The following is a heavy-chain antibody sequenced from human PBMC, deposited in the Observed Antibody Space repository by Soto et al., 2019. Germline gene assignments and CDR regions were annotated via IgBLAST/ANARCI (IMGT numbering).Heavy chain of an antibody. CDR3: ASRPVMEVAQYGNWFDP. CDR2: SIPFFGST. J-gene: IGHJ5*02. Sequence: SVKVSCKASGGTFSSCPINWVRQAPGQGLGWMGGSIPFFGSTHSAQKFQGRLTITADESTSTTYMELSSLRADDTAVYYCASRPVMEVAQYGNWFDPWGQGTLVTVSS. V-gene: IGHV1-69*13. D-gene: IGHD2-15*01. CDR1: GGTFSSCP.